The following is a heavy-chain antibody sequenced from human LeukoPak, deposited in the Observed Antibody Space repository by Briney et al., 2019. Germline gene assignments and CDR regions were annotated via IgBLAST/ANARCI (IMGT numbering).Heavy chain of an antibody. CDR1: GFTFSSYA. Sequence: RGSLRLSCAASGFTFSSYAMHWVRQAPGKGLEWVAVISYDGSNKYYADSVKGRYTISRDNSKNTLYLQMNSLRAEDTAIYYRARDNSVGDIAWWFDPWGQGTLVTVST. CDR3: ARDNSVGDIAWWFDP. D-gene: IGHD3-10*01. V-gene: IGHV3-30*04. J-gene: IGHJ5*02. CDR2: ISYDGSNK.